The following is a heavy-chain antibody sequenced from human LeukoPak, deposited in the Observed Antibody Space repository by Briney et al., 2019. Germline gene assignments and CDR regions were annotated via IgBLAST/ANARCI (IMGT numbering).Heavy chain of an antibody. CDR1: GYTLTELS. CDR2: FDPEDGET. D-gene: IGHD6-6*01. CDR3: ARELFEYSSSSLGDP. Sequence: ASVKVSCKVSGYTLTELSMHWVRQAPGKGLEWMGGFDPEDGETIYAQKFQGRVTMTRDTSISTAYMELSRLRSDDTAVYYCARELFEYSSSSLGDPWGQGTLVTVSS. J-gene: IGHJ5*02. V-gene: IGHV1-24*01.